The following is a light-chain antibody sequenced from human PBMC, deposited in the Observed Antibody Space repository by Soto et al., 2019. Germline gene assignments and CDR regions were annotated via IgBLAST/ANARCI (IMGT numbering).Light chain of an antibody. V-gene: IGKV1D-12*01. CDR2: VAS. CDR1: QGIGNW. J-gene: IGKJ5*01. Sequence: DIQMTQSPSSVSASVGDRVTITCRASQGIGNWLAWYQQKPGKAPKVLIYVASSLQSGVPSRFSGSGSGTDFTLTISSLQPEDFATYYCQQVHGPFGQGTRLEIK. CDR3: QQVHGP.